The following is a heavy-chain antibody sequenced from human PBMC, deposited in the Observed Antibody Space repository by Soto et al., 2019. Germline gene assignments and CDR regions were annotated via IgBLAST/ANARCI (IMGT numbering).Heavy chain of an antibody. CDR1: GGSISSYY. J-gene: IGHJ4*02. V-gene: IGHV4-59*01. Sequence: PSETLSLTCTVSGGSISSYYRSWIRQPPGKGLEWIGYIYYSGSTNYNPSLKSRVTISVDTSKNQFSLKLSSVTAADTAVYYCARDSRHYYGSEYYFDYWGQGTLVTVSS. CDR2: IYYSGST. D-gene: IGHD3-10*01. CDR3: ARDSRHYYGSEYYFDY.